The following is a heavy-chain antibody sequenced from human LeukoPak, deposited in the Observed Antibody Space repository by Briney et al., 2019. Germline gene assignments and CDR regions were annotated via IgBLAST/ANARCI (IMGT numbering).Heavy chain of an antibody. Sequence: ASVKVSCKASGYTFTGYFMQWVRQAPGQGLEGMGWINPNSGGTNYAQKFQGRVTMTRDTSNSTAYMELSRLRSDDTAVYYCARGRIVVVPYFDYWGQGTLVTVSS. D-gene: IGHD2-2*01. V-gene: IGHV1-2*02. J-gene: IGHJ4*02. CDR2: INPNSGGT. CDR3: ARGRIVVVPYFDY. CDR1: GYTFTGYF.